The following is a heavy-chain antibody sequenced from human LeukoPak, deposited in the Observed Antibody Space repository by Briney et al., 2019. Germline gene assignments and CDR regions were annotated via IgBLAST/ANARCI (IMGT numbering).Heavy chain of an antibody. CDR2: ISYDGSDK. CDR3: ARRKDYGELNWFDP. J-gene: IGHJ5*02. CDR1: GFTFSSYA. D-gene: IGHD4-17*01. Sequence: GGSLRLSCAASGFTFSSYAMHWVRQAPGKGLEWVAVISYDGSDKYYADSVKGRFTISRDNSKNTLYLQMNSLRAEETAVYYCARRKDYGELNWFDPWGQGTLVTVSS. V-gene: IGHV3-30*04.